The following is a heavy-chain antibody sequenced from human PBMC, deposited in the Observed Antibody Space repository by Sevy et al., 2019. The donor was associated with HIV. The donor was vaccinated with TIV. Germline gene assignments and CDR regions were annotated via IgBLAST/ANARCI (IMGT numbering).Heavy chain of an antibody. CDR2: ISSSSSYI. J-gene: IGHJ6*02. Sequence: GGSLRLSCAASGFTFSSYSMNWVRQAPGKGLEWVSSISSSSSYINYADSVKGRFTISRDNAKNSLYLQMNSLRAEDTAVYYCAREKGNYYDKDGMDVWGQGTTVTVSS. V-gene: IGHV3-21*01. D-gene: IGHD3-22*01. CDR1: GFTFSSYS. CDR3: AREKGNYYDKDGMDV.